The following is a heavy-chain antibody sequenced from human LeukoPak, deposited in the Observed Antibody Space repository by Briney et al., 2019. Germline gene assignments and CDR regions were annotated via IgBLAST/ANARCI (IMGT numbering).Heavy chain of an antibody. Sequence: GRSVRLSCAASGFTFSIFAMHWVRQAPGKGLEWVAFISYDGDIKYSADSVEGRFAISRDNSNNTVYLQMNSLHTEDTAVYYCTTDIVVVPAAIRGALDAFDIWGQGTMVTVSS. CDR2: ISYDGDIK. D-gene: IGHD2-2*01. CDR1: GFTFSIFA. CDR3: TTDIVVVPAAIRGALDAFDI. V-gene: IGHV3-30*09. J-gene: IGHJ3*02.